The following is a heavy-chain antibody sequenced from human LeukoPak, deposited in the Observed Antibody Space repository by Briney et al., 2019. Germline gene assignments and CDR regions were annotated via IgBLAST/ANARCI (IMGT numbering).Heavy chain of an antibody. CDR3: AREWEADAFDI. CDR2: INHSGST. CDR1: GGSFSGYY. J-gene: IGHJ3*02. V-gene: IGHV4-34*01. Sequence: SETLSLTCAVYGGSFSGYYWSWIRQPPGKGLEWIGEINHSGSTNYNPSLKSRVTISVDTSKNQFSLRLSSVTAADTAVYYCAREWEADAFDIWGQGTMVTVSS. D-gene: IGHD1-26*01.